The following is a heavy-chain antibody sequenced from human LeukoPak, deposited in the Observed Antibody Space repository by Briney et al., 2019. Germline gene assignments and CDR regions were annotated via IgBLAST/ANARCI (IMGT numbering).Heavy chain of an antibody. V-gene: IGHV1-2*06. Sequence: ASVKVSCKAAGYTFTGYYMHWVRQAPGQGLEWMGRIKPNSGGTNYAQKFQGRVTMTRDTSISTAYMELTRLRSDDTAVYYCAREVGVVAHQGGWFDPWGQGTLVTVSS. D-gene: IGHD2-2*01. CDR1: GYTFTGYY. J-gene: IGHJ5*02. CDR3: AREVGVVAHQGGWFDP. CDR2: IKPNSGGT.